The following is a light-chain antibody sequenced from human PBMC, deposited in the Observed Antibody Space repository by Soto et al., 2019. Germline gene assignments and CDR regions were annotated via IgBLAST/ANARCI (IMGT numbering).Light chain of an antibody. Sequence: DIQMTQSPSFLSASAGDRVTITCRTSQSSSNYLNWYQQRPGTAPQLLLYAASSLQSGVPPRFSGGGSGTDFTLTISSLQPEDVASYYCQQGYTPPFTFGPGTKVDIK. J-gene: IGKJ3*01. CDR3: QQGYTPPFT. V-gene: IGKV1-39*01. CDR2: AAS. CDR1: QSSSNY.